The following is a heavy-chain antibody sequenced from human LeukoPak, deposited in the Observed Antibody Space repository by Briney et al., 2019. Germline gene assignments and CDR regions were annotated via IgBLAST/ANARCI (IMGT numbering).Heavy chain of an antibody. D-gene: IGHD1-26*01. CDR2: ISAYNGNT. V-gene: IGHV1-18*04. J-gene: IGHJ4*02. Sequence: ASVKVSCKASGYTFTSYYMHWVRQAPGQGLEWMGWISAYNGNTNYAQRLQGRVTMTTDTSTSTAYMELRSLRSDDTAVYYCARDFDQYSGRFGGFGHDFWGQGTLVTVSS. CDR1: GYTFTSYY. CDR3: ARDFDQYSGRFGGFGHDF.